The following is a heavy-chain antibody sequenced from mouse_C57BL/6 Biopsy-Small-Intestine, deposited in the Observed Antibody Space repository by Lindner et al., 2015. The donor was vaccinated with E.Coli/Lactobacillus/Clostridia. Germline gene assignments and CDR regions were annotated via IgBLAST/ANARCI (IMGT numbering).Heavy chain of an antibody. CDR3: ARQSWGFDY. V-gene: IGHV1-84*01. J-gene: IGHJ2*01. D-gene: IGHD6-2*01. CDR2: IYPGNNNT. Sequence: VQLQESGPELVKPGASVKISCKASGYTFTDYYINWMKQRPGQGLEWIGWIYPGNNNTKYNEKFKGKATLTVDTSSSPAYMQLNSLTSEDSAVYFCARQSWGFDYWGQGTTLTVSS. CDR1: GYTFTDYY.